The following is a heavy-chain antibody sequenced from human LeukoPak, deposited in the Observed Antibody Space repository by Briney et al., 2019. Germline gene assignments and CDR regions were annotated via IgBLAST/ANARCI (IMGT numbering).Heavy chain of an antibody. V-gene: IGHV3-33*06. J-gene: IGHJ4*02. Sequence: GGSLRLSCAASGCTFSSYGMHWVRQAPGKGLEWVAVIWYDGSNKYYADSVKGRFTISRDNSKNTLYLQMNSLRAEDTAVYYCAKAPRGYYGTGSYFDYWGQGTLVTVSS. CDR1: GCTFSSYG. CDR3: AKAPRGYYGTGSYFDY. CDR2: IWYDGSNK. D-gene: IGHD3-22*01.